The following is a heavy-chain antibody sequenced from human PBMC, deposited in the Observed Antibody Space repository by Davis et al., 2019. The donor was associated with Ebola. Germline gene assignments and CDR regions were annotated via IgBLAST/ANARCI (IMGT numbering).Heavy chain of an antibody. V-gene: IGHV1-46*01. Sequence: ASVTVSCKASGYRFTSSYMHWVRQAPGQGLEWMGIINPITGGTSYAQNFQVRVNMTRDTSTSTVYMELSSLRSEDTAVYYCAREGGRYYDSSGYVFDIWGQGTMVKVSS. J-gene: IGHJ3*02. D-gene: IGHD3-22*01. CDR3: AREGGRYYDSSGYVFDI. CDR1: GYRFTSSY. CDR2: INPITGGT.